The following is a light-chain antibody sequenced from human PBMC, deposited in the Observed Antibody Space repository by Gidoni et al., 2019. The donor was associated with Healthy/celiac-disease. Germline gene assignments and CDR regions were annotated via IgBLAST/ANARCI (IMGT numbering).Light chain of an antibody. Sequence: ELVLTQSPGTLSLSPGERATLSCRASQSVSSSYLAWYQQKPGQSPRLLIYGASSRATGIPDRFSGSGSGTDFTLNISRLETEDFAVYYCQQYGSSPPYTFGQGTKLEIK. CDR3: QQYGSSPPYT. V-gene: IGKV3-20*01. CDR1: QSVSSSY. CDR2: GAS. J-gene: IGKJ2*01.